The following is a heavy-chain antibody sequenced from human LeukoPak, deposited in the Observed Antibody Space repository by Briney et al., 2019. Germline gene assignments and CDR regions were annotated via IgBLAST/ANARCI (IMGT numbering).Heavy chain of an antibody. J-gene: IGHJ4*02. D-gene: IGHD3-9*01. CDR2: ISYDGRNK. Sequence: GGSPRLSCAASGFTFSSYALHWVRQAPGKGLEWVEVISYDGRNKYYPDSVKGRFTISRDNSKNTLYLQMNSLRAEDTAVYYCAIHPGTYYDILTGWSPGDYWGQGTLVTVSS. V-gene: IGHV3-30*04. CDR1: GFTFSSYA. CDR3: AIHPGTYYDILTGWSPGDY.